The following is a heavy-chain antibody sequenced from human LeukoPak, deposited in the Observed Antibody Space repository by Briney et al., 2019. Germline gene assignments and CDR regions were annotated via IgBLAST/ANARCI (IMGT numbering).Heavy chain of an antibody. CDR1: GYRFTSYW. CDR3: ARQSSGQWLVQGGLDY. CDR2: IYPGDSDT. D-gene: IGHD6-19*01. J-gene: IGHJ4*02. V-gene: IGHV5-51*01. Sequence: GESLKISFKGSGYRFTSYWIGWVRPMPGKGLEWMGIIYPGDSDTRYSPSFQGQVTLSADKSISTAYLQWSSLKASDTAMYYCARQSSGQWLVQGGLDYWGQGTLVTVSS.